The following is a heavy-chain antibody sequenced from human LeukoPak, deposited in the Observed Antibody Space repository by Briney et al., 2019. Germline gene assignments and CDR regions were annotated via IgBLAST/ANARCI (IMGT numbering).Heavy chain of an antibody. CDR2: MNLNSGNT. CDR3: ARGRRYSSGWTDRHYYYYYMDV. Sequence: ASVKVSCKASGYTFTSYDINWVRQATGQGVEWMGWMNLNSGNTCYAQKFQDRVTMTRNTSISTAYMELSSLRSEDTAVYYCARGRRYSSGWTDRHYYYYYMDVWGKGTTVTVSS. V-gene: IGHV1-8*01. D-gene: IGHD6-19*01. CDR1: GYTFTSYD. J-gene: IGHJ6*03.